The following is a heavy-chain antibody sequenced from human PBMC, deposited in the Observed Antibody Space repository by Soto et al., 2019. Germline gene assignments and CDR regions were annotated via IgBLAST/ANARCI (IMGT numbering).Heavy chain of an antibody. CDR1: GFTFSDYW. Sequence: GGSLRLSCAASGFTFSDYWMTWVRQAPGKGLEWVANIKQDGNEIYYVDSVKGRFTISRDNAKNSLYLQMNSLRAEDTAMYYCVRDPFNGYDPHLACWGQGTLVTVSS. V-gene: IGHV3-7*01. CDR3: VRDPFNGYDPHLAC. D-gene: IGHD5-12*01. J-gene: IGHJ1*01. CDR2: IKQDGNEI.